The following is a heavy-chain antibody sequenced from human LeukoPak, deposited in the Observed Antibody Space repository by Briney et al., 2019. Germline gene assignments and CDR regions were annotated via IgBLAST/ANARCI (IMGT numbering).Heavy chain of an antibody. CDR3: AKSYNGYESKPDY. V-gene: IGHV3-30-3*02. Sequence: GGSLRLSCAASGFTFSSYAMHWVRQAPGKGLEWVAVISYDGSNKYYADSVKGRFTISRDNSKNRLYLQMNSLRAEDTAVYYCAKSYNGYESKPDYWGQGTLVTVSS. CDR2: ISYDGSNK. J-gene: IGHJ4*02. CDR1: GFTFSSYA. D-gene: IGHD5-12*01.